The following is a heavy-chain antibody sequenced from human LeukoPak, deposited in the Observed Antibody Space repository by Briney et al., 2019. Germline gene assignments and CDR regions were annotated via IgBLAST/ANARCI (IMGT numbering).Heavy chain of an antibody. Sequence: ALVKVSCKASGYTFTSHGISWVRQAPGQGLEWMGWISGYNGDTKYAQKFQGRVTITADKSTSTAYMELSSLRSEDTAVYYCARGEGYWGQGTLVTVSS. CDR1: GYTFTSHG. CDR3: ARGEGY. J-gene: IGHJ4*02. V-gene: IGHV1-18*01. CDR2: ISGYNGDT.